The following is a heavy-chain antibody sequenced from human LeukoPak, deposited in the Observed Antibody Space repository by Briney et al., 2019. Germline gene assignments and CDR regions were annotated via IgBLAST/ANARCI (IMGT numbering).Heavy chain of an antibody. Sequence: SETLSLTCTVSGGSISSSSYYWGWIRQPPGKGLEWIGSIYYSGSTYYNPSLKSRVSISVDTSKNQFSLKLSSVTAADTAVYYCARHVRGTTRNYYFDYWGQGTLVTVSS. D-gene: IGHD1-1*01. CDR1: GGSISSSSYY. CDR2: IYYSGST. CDR3: ARHVRGTTRNYYFDY. V-gene: IGHV4-39*01. J-gene: IGHJ4*02.